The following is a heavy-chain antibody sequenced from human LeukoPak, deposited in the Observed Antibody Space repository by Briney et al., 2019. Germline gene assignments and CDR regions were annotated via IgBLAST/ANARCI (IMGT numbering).Heavy chain of an antibody. Sequence: PGGSLSLSCAASGFTFSSYAMHWVRQAPGKGREWEAVISYDGSNKYYADSVKGRFTISRDNSKNTLYLQMNSLRAEDTAVYYCARGSMIVLNGVDYWGQGTLVTVSS. V-gene: IGHV3-30-3*01. CDR2: ISYDGSNK. CDR1: GFTFSSYA. J-gene: IGHJ4*02. D-gene: IGHD3-22*01. CDR3: ARGSMIVLNGVDY.